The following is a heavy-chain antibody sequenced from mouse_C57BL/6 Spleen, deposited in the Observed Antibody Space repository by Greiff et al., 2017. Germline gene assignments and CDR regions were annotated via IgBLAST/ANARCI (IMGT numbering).Heavy chain of an antibody. V-gene: IGHV1-49*01. CDR3: ASDTWDY. CDR2: FTMYSDAT. CDR1: YFAFMARA. J-gene: IGHJ2*01. Sequence: LQQSGAELVRPGSSVKLSCKDSYFAFMARAMHWVKQRPGHGLEWIGSFTMYSDATEYSENFKGKATLTANTSSSTAYMELSSLTSEDSAVYYWASDTWDYWGQGTTLTVSS.